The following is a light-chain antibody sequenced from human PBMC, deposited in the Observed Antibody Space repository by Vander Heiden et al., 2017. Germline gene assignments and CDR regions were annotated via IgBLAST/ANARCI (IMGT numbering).Light chain of an antibody. CDR3: SAWDSSPSAHVV. CDR2: RNN. Sequence: QAGLTQPPSVSKGLRQTATLTCTGNSNNVGNQGAAWLQQHQGHPPKLLSYRNNTRPSGISERFSASRSGNTASLTIPGLQPEDEADYYCSAWDSSPSAHVVFGGGTKLTVL. J-gene: IGLJ2*01. V-gene: IGLV10-54*04. CDR1: SNNVGNQG.